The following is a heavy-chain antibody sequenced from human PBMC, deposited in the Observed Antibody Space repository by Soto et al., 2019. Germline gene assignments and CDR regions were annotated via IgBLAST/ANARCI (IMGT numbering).Heavy chain of an antibody. Sequence: PGGSLRLSCAASGFTFSTFAMSWVRQAPGKGLEWVSSISSSSSYIYYADSVKGRFTISRDNAKNSLYLQMNSLRAEDTAVYYCAFDPNDYGDYVGPENDYWGQGTLVTVSS. J-gene: IGHJ4*02. V-gene: IGHV3-21*01. CDR2: ISSSSSYI. CDR1: GFTFSTFA. CDR3: AFDPNDYGDYVGPENDY. D-gene: IGHD4-17*01.